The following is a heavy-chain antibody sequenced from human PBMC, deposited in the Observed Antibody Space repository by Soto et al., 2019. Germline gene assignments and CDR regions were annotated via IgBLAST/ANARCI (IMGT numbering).Heavy chain of an antibody. CDR2: IYYSGNT. CDR3: ARGMTTVTTFDY. V-gene: IGHV4-30-4*01. D-gene: IGHD4-17*01. CDR1: GGSIINGDYY. Sequence: SETLSLTCTVSGGSIINGDYYWTWIRQPPGKGLEWIGYIYYSGNTYYNPSLKSRVTISVDRSKNQFSLKLSSVTAADTAVYYCARGMTTVTTFDYWGQGTLVTVSS. J-gene: IGHJ4*02.